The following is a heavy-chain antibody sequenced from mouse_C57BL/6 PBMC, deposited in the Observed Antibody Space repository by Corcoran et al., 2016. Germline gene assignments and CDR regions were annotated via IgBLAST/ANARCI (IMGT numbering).Heavy chain of an antibody. CDR2: INTYSGVP. CDR3: ARTDYGNSGYFDY. J-gene: IGHJ2*01. D-gene: IGHD2-1*01. CDR1: GYTFTTYG. Sequence: QIQLVQSGPELKKPGETVKISCKASGYTFTTYGMSWVKQAPGKGLKWMGWINTYSGVPTYADDFKVRFAFSLETSASTAYLQINNLKNEDTATYFCARTDYGNSGYFDYWGQGTTLTVSS. V-gene: IGHV9-3*01.